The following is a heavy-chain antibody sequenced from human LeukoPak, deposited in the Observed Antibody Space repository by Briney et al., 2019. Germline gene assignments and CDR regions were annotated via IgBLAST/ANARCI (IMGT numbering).Heavy chain of an antibody. CDR1: GFTVSSNY. J-gene: IGHJ4*02. CDR2: IKYDGSLK. V-gene: IGHV3-7*01. CDR3: ASSHDSSGND. D-gene: IGHD3-22*01. Sequence: GGSLRLSCAASGFTVSSNYMSWVRQAPGKGLEWVANIKYDGSLKFYVDSVKGRFTISRDNAKNSLYLEMNSLRADDTAVYFCASSHDSSGNDWGQGTMVTVSS.